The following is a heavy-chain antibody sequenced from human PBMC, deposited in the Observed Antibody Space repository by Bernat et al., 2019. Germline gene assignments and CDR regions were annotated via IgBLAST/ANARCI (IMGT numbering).Heavy chain of an antibody. J-gene: IGHJ5*02. Sequence: QVQLVQSGAEVKRPGASVKVSCKTSGYTFNTFGITWVRQAPGQGLEWVGWISGYNGDTNYEQRLQGRVTMTTDTSTSTAYMELRSLRSDDTAVYYCARSGDGNWFDPWGQGTLVTVSS. V-gene: IGHV1-18*01. CDR3: ARSGDGNWFDP. CDR1: GYTFNTFG. CDR2: ISGYNGDT. D-gene: IGHD3-10*01.